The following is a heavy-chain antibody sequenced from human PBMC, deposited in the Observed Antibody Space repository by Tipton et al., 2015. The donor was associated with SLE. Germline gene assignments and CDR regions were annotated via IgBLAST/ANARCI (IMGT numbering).Heavy chain of an antibody. Sequence: AGLVKPSETLSLTCGVSGGSFSGNYWNWIRQSPGKGLEWIGEISLSAKTNYNPSLESRVTISIDTSEKQISLKITSVTAADTAIYYCARRVFRRIAMVQGVPRNYFDSWGQGALVTVSS. CDR3: ARRVFRRIAMVQGVPRNYFDS. CDR1: GGSFSGNY. J-gene: IGHJ4*02. CDR2: ISLSAKT. V-gene: IGHV4-34*01. D-gene: IGHD3-10*01.